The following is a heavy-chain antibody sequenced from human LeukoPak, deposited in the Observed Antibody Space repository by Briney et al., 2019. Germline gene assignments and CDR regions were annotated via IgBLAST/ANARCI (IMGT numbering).Heavy chain of an antibody. CDR3: ARHLGYSYGYRFYFDY. CDR2: IYYSGST. D-gene: IGHD5-18*01. J-gene: IGHJ4*02. V-gene: IGHV4-59*08. CDR1: GVSISSNY. Sequence: PSETLSLTCTVSGVSISSNYWSWIRQPPGKGLEWIGYIYYSGSTNYNPSLKSRVTISVDTSKNQFSLKLSSVTAADTAVYYCARHLGYSYGYRFYFDYWGQGTLVTVSS.